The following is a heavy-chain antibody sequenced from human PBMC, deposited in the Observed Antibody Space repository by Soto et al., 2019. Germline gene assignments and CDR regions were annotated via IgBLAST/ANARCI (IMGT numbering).Heavy chain of an antibody. J-gene: IGHJ4*02. CDR3: ASHPGVAAAGNLW. Sequence: QVQLVQSGAEVKKPGSSVKVSCKASGGTFSSYTISWVRQAPGQGLEWMGRIIPILGIANYAQKFQGRVTITADKSTSTAYMELSSLRSADTAVYYCASHPGVAAAGNLWWGQGTLVTVSS. V-gene: IGHV1-69*02. D-gene: IGHD6-13*01. CDR2: IIPILGIA. CDR1: GGTFSSYT.